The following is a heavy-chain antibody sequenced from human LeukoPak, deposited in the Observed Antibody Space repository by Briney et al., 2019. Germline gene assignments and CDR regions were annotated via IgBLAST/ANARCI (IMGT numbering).Heavy chain of an antibody. CDR3: ASMVRGIGY. V-gene: IGHV3-21*01. CDR2: ISSSSNYI. Sequence: GGSLRLSCAASGFTFSTYSMNWVRQAPGKGLEWVSSISSSSNYIYYADSVKGRFTISRDNSKNSVYLQLNSLRPEDTAMYYCASMVRGIGYWGQGTLVTVSS. D-gene: IGHD3-10*01. J-gene: IGHJ4*02. CDR1: GFTFSTYS.